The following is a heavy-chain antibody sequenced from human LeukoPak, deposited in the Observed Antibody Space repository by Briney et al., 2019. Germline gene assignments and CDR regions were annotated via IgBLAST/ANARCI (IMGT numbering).Heavy chain of an antibody. CDR2: ISGSGGST. CDR1: GFTFSSYA. D-gene: IGHD3-22*01. J-gene: IGHJ4*02. V-gene: IGHV3-23*01. CDR3: AKDLTYYYDSSGPADYY. Sequence: PGGSLRLSCAASGFTFSSYAMSWVRQAPGKGLEWVSAISGSGGSTYYADSVKGRFTISRDNSKNTLYLQMNSLRAEDTAVYYCAKDLTYYYDSSGPADYYWGQGTLVTVSS.